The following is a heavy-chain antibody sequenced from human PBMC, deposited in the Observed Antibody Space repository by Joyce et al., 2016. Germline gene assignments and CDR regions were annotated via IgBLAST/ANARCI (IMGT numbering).Heavy chain of an antibody. Sequence: EVQLVESGGDLVKPGGSLKLSCAASGFNFRGSAMHWVRQASGTGMEWIGRSRDEANSYATTYGAAVRGRFTTSRDDSRSTAYLHMSGLKTDDTAIYYCLNGDYGYWGQGTLVTVSS. J-gene: IGHJ4*02. D-gene: IGHD4-17*01. CDR2: SRDEANSYAT. CDR3: LNGDYGY. CDR1: GFNFRGSA. V-gene: IGHV3-73*01.